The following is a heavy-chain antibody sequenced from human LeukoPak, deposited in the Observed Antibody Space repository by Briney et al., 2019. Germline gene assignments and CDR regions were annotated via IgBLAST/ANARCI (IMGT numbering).Heavy chain of an antibody. Sequence: SETLSLTCTVSGGSIRSTTHYWSWIRQPPGKGLEWIGYIYHSGTTNYNPSLRSRVTIPVDTSKNQFSLKLSSVTAADTAVYYCATMKAVRVNDFWSGYPDYWGQGTLVTVSS. J-gene: IGHJ4*02. D-gene: IGHD3-3*01. CDR3: ATMKAVRVNDFWSGYPDY. CDR1: GGSIRSTTHY. CDR2: IYHSGTT. V-gene: IGHV4-61*01.